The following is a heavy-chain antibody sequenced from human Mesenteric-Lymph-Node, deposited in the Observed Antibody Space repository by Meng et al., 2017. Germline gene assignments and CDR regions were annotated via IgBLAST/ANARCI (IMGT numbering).Heavy chain of an antibody. J-gene: IGHJ4*02. D-gene: IGHD2-15*01. Sequence: SVKVSCKASGGTFSSYTISWVRQAPGQGLEWMGGIIPIFGTANYAQKFQGRVTITADESTSTAYMELSSLRSEDTAVYYCARDVYCSGGSCVDYWGQGTLVTVSS. CDR1: GGTFSSYT. V-gene: IGHV1-69*13. CDR2: IIPIFGTA. CDR3: ARDVYCSGGSCVDY.